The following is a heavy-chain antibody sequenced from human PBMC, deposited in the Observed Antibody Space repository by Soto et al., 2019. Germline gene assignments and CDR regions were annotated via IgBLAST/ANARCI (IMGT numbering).Heavy chain of an antibody. CDR2: ISLSGYTI. D-gene: IGHD3-3*02. CDR3: ARESFSASPNFFDY. Sequence: EGRLGRSSTASGFAFSNYEMSWVRQAPGKGLEWVSYISLSGYTIYYADSVKGRFTISRDDAKNSLYLQMDSLRADDTAVYYCARESFSASPNFFDYWGQGTRVTVSS. CDR1: GFAFSNYE. J-gene: IGHJ4*02. V-gene: IGHV3-48*03.